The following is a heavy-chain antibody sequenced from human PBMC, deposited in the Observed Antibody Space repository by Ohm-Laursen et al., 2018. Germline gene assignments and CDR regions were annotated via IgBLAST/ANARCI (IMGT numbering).Heavy chain of an antibody. V-gene: IGHV3-13*01. J-gene: IGHJ2*01. D-gene: IGHD2-2*01. CDR1: GFTFSSYD. CDR3: ARRAVPWCFDL. CDR2: IGTAGDT. Sequence: GSLRLSCAASGFTFSSYDIHWVRQATGKGLEWVSGIGTAGDTYLPGSVKGRFTISRENAKNSLYLQMNSLRAGDTAVYYCARRAVPWCFDLWGRGTLVTVSS.